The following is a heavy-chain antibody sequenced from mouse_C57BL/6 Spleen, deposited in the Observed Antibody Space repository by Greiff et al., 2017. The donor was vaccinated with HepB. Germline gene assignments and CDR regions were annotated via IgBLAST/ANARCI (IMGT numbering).Heavy chain of an antibody. V-gene: IGHV1-74*01. CDR2: IHPSDSDT. CDR3: LITTVVDRAMDY. J-gene: IGHJ4*01. CDR1: GYTFTSYW. D-gene: IGHD1-1*01. Sequence: QVQLQQPGAELVKPGASVKVSCKASGYTFTSYWMHWVKQRPGQGLEWIGRIHPSDSDTNYNQKFKGKATLTVDKSSSTAYMQLSSLTSEDSAVYYCLITTVVDRAMDYWGQGTSVTVSS.